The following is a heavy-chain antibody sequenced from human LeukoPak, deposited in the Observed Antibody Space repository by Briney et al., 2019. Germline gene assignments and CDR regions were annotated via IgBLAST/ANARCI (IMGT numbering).Heavy chain of an antibody. J-gene: IGHJ5*02. CDR2: MNPNTGNT. D-gene: IGHD3-10*01. CDR3: ARAPGTYYYGSGSYYTNWFDP. V-gene: IGHV1-8*01. CDR1: GYTFTSYD. Sequence: ASVKVSCKASGYTFTSYDINWVRQATGQGLDWMGWMNPNTGNTSYAQKFQGRVTMTRNTSISTAYMELSSLRSEDTAVYYCARAPGTYYYGSGSYYTNWFDPWGQGTLVTVSS.